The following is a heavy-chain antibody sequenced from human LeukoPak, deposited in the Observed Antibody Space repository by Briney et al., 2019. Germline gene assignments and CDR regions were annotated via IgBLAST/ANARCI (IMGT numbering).Heavy chain of an antibody. V-gene: IGHV3-30*03. Sequence: GGSLRLSCAASGFTFSSYGMHWVRQAPGKGLEWVAVISYEGSNKYYVDSVKGRFTISRDNSKNTLYRQMNSLRAEDTAVYYCAREGVAVAGTPIYYYYYYMDVWGKGTTVTISS. D-gene: IGHD6-19*01. CDR1: GFTFSSYG. CDR2: ISYEGSNK. CDR3: AREGVAVAGTPIYYYYYYMDV. J-gene: IGHJ6*03.